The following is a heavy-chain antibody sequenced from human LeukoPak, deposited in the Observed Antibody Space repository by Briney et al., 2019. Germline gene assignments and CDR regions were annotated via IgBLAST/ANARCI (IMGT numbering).Heavy chain of an antibody. CDR3: ARGRIADAFDI. CDR2: IWYDGSNK. J-gene: IGHJ3*02. Sequence: PGGSLRLSCAASGFTFSDYYMSWIRQAPGKGLEWVAVIWYDGSNKYYADSVKGRFTISRDNSKNTLYLQMNSLRAEDTAVYYCARGRIADAFDIWGQGTMVTVSS. D-gene: IGHD6-13*01. V-gene: IGHV3-33*08. CDR1: GFTFSDYY.